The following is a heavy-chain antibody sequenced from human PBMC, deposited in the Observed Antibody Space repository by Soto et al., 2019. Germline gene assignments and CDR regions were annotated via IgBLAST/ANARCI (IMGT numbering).Heavy chain of an antibody. Sequence: ASVKVSCKASGYTFTGYYMHWVRQAPGQGLEWMGWINPNSGGTNYAQKFQGWVTMTRDTSISTAYMELSRLRSDDTAVYYCARGPYGAYDAFDIWGQGTMVTVSS. D-gene: IGHD4-17*01. CDR3: ARGPYGAYDAFDI. CDR1: GYTFTGYY. CDR2: INPNSGGT. V-gene: IGHV1-2*04. J-gene: IGHJ3*02.